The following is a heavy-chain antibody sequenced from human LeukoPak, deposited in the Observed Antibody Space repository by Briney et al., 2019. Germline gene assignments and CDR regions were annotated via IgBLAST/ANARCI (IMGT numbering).Heavy chain of an antibody. CDR1: GFTFSIYA. Sequence: GGSLRLSCAASGFTFSIYAMSWVRQAPGKGLEWVSATSGSGGTAYYADSVKGRFTISRDNSKNTLYLQMNSLRAEDTAVYYCAKKGYYDGSGYYMYYFDHWGQGTLVTVSS. CDR2: TSGSGGTA. J-gene: IGHJ4*02. D-gene: IGHD3-22*01. V-gene: IGHV3-23*01. CDR3: AKKGYYDGSGYYMYYFDH.